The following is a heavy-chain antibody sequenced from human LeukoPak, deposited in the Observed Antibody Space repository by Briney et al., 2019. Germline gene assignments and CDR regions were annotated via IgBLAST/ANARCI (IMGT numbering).Heavy chain of an antibody. Sequence: SVKVSCKASGGTFSSYAISWVRQAPGQGLEWMGGIIPIFGIANYAQKFQGRVTITADKSTSTAYMELSSLRSEDTAVYYCARDRGYCSGGSCPAALDYWGQGTLVTVSS. CDR2: IIPIFGIA. CDR1: GGTFSSYA. J-gene: IGHJ4*02. V-gene: IGHV1-69*10. D-gene: IGHD2-15*01. CDR3: ARDRGYCSGGSCPAALDY.